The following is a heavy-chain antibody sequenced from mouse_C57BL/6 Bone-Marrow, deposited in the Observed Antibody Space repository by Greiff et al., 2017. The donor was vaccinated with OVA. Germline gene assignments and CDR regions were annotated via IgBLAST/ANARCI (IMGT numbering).Heavy chain of an antibody. CDR2: IDPENGDT. V-gene: IGHV14-4*01. Sequence: EVQLQQSGAELVRPGASVKLSCTASGFNFKDDYMHWVKQRPEQGLEWIGWIDPENGDTDYASKFKGKAPITADTSSNTAYLQLSSLTSEDTAGDDCTRVEGYWGQGTTLTVSS. J-gene: IGHJ2*01. CDR3: TRVEGY. D-gene: IGHD1-1*01. CDR1: GFNFKDDY.